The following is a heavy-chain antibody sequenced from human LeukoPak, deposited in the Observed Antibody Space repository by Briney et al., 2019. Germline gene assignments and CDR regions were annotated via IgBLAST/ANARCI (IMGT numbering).Heavy chain of an antibody. J-gene: IGHJ4*02. CDR2: INPNSGGT. D-gene: IGHD3-10*02. CDR1: GYTFTNHY. Sequence: ASVKVSCKASGYTFTNHYMHWVRQAPGQGLEWMGWINPNSGGTNYAQKFQGRVTMTRDTSISTAYMELSRLRSDDTAVYYCARVLFGELLAVSEVFDYWGQGTLVTVSS. V-gene: IGHV1-2*02. CDR3: ARVLFGELLAVSEVFDY.